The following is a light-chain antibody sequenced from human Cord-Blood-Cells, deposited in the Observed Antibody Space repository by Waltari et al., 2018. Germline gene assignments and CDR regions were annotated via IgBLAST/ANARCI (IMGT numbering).Light chain of an antibody. J-gene: IGLJ3*02. CDR1: NSDVGSYTL. CDR3: CSYAGSSTWV. Sequence: QSALTQPASVSGSPGQSITISCTGTNSDVGSYTLVSWYQQHPGKAPKLRIYEGSKRPSGVSNRFSGSKSGNTASLTISGLQAEDEADYYCCSYAGSSTWVFGGGTKLTVL. CDR2: EGS. V-gene: IGLV2-23*01.